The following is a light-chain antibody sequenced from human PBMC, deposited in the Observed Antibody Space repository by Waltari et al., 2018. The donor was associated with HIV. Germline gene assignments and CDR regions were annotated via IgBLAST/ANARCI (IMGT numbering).Light chain of an antibody. CDR3: QQYDNLVT. Sequence: DIQMTQSPSSLSASIGDRVTITCQASQDISNYLNLYQQKPGKAPKRLIYDASSLETGVPSRFSGSGSGTDFTFTISSLRPEDIATYFCQQYDNLVTFGGGTKVEIK. CDR1: QDISNY. CDR2: DAS. V-gene: IGKV1-33*01. J-gene: IGKJ4*01.